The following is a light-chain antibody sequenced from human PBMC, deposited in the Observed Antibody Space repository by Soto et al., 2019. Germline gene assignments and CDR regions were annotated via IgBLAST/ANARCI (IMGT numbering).Light chain of an antibody. Sequence: DIHLTQSPSFLSASVGDRVTITCRPSQAVPNNMAWYQQKPEKPPKLLIYEESTLHSGVPSRFSGRKSGTQFTLTIDSLQPEDFATYYCQQVKTYPRTFGGGTKVEIK. CDR1: QAVPNN. V-gene: IGKV1-9*01. J-gene: IGKJ4*01. CDR2: EES. CDR3: QQVKTYPRT.